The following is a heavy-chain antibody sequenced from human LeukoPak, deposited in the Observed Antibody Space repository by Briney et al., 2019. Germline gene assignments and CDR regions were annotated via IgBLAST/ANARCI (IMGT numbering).Heavy chain of an antibody. CDR2: IRYDGSNT. Sequence: GESLRLSCAASGFTFSSYGMHWVRQAPGKGLEWVAFIRYDGSNTYFADSVEGRFTISRDNSKNMLYLEMNSLRAEDTAVYYCAKGLYHYDSSGYPSWGQGTLVTVSS. V-gene: IGHV3-30*02. D-gene: IGHD3-22*01. J-gene: IGHJ5*02. CDR3: AKGLYHYDSSGYPS. CDR1: GFTFSSYG.